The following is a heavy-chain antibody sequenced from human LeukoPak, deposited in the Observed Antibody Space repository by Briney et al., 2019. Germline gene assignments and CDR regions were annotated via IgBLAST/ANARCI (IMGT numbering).Heavy chain of an antibody. CDR3: ARVSSSWPHYYFDY. Sequence: SETLSLTCAVYGGPFSAYWSWIRQPPGKGLEWIGSIYHSGSTYYNPSLKSRVTISVDTSKNQFSLKLNSVTAADTAVYYCARVSSSWPHYYFDYWGQGTRVTVSS. V-gene: IGHV4-34*01. CDR2: IYHSGST. J-gene: IGHJ4*02. D-gene: IGHD6-13*01. CDR1: GGPFSAY.